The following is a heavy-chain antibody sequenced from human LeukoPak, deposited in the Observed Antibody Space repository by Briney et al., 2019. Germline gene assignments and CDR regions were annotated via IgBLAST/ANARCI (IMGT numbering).Heavy chain of an antibody. CDR3: AKDRRDTVTELFDY. V-gene: IGHV3-74*01. J-gene: IGHJ4*02. Sequence: PGGSLRLSCAASGFTFSTYWMDWVRQAPGKGLVWVSRINSDGSITIYADSVKGRFTISRDNAKNTVHLQMSSLRDEDTAVYYCAKDRRDTVTELFDYWGQGTLVTVSS. D-gene: IGHD4-17*01. CDR1: GFTFSTYW. CDR2: INSDGSIT.